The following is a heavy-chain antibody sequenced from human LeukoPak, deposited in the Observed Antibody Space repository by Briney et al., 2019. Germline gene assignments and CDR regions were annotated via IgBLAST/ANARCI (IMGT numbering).Heavy chain of an antibody. CDR1: GFTFDDYA. CDR3: AKALYYDILSVFDN. V-gene: IGHV3-9*03. Sequence: GWSLRLSCAASGFTFDDYAMHWVRQAPGKGLEWVSGISWNSGSIGYADSVKGRFTISRDNAKNSLYLQMNSLRAEDMALYYCAKALYYDILSVFDNWGQGTLVTVSS. D-gene: IGHD3-9*01. CDR2: ISWNSGSI. J-gene: IGHJ4*02.